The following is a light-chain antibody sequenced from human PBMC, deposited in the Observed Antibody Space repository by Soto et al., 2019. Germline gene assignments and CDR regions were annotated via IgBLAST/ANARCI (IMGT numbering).Light chain of an antibody. Sequence: DIQMTQSPSSLSASVGDRVTITCRATQGISNYLTWYQQKPGKVPKLMIYAASSLQSGVPSRFSGSASGTDFTLTISSLQPEDVATYYCQKYDSALFTFGGGTKVEIK. V-gene: IGKV1-27*01. CDR1: QGISNY. CDR3: QKYDSALFT. CDR2: AAS. J-gene: IGKJ4*01.